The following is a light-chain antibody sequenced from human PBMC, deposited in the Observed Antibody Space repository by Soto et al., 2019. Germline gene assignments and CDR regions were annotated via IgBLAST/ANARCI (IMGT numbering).Light chain of an antibody. V-gene: IGKV1-39*01. J-gene: IGKJ1*01. CDR1: QSISSY. CDR3: QQSYSTLT. CDR2: AAS. Sequence: DIQMTQSPSSLSASVGDRVTITCRASQSISSYLNWYQQKPGKAPKLLIYAASSLQSGVPSRFSGSGSGTDFTLTTSSLQPEDFATYYCQQSYSTLTVGQGTKVDIK.